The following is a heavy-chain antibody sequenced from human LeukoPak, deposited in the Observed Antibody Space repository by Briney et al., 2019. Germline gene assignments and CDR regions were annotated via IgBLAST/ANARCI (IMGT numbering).Heavy chain of an antibody. D-gene: IGHD2-15*01. J-gene: IGHJ3*02. V-gene: IGHV1-8*03. CDR3: ARRCSGGSCSGAFDI. Sequence: ASVKVSCKASGYMFTNYDINWVRQATGQGLEWMGWMNPQSGNTGYAQKFRGRVTITRDTSITTAYMELSSLRSEDTAVYYCARRCSGGSCSGAFDIWGQGTMVTVSS. CDR1: GYMFTNYD. CDR2: MNPQSGNT.